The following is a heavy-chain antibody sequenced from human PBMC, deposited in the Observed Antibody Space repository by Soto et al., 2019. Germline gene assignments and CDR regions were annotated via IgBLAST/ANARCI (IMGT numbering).Heavy chain of an antibody. V-gene: IGHV1-3*01. J-gene: IGHJ4*02. D-gene: IGHD4-17*01. Sequence: GASVKVSCKASGHTFTSYAMHWVRQAPGQRLEWMGWINAGNGNTKYSQKFQGRVTITRDTSASTAYMELSSLRSEDTAVYYCARDGWTTVTTNYLDYWGQGNLVTVSS. CDR2: INAGNGNT. CDR3: ARDGWTTVTTNYLDY. CDR1: GHTFTSYA.